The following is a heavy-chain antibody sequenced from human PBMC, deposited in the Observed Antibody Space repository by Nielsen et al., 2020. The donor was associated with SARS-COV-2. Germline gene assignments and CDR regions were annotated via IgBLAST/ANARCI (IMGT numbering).Heavy chain of an antibody. V-gene: IGHV3-11*04. CDR1: GFTFSDYD. D-gene: IGHD3-3*01. CDR3: AREGSDFWSGSNWFDP. J-gene: IGHJ5*02. CDR2: ISGSGSTM. Sequence: GESLKISCAASGFTFSDYDMSWIRQAPGKGLEWISYISGSGSTMSYAGSVKGRFTISRDNAKTSLFLQMDSLRAEDTAVYYCAREGSDFWSGSNWFDPWGQGTLVTVSS.